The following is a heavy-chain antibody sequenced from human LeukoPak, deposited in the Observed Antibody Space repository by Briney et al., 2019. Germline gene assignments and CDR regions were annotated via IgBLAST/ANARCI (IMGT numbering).Heavy chain of an antibody. CDR1: GYTFTSYW. CDR2: INPSDGSI. J-gene: IGHJ4*02. D-gene: IGHD6-6*01. CDR3: ARDPIYSSSFPGYDY. V-gene: IGHV1-46*01. Sequence: ASVKVSCKASGYTFTSYWIQWVRQAPGQGLEWMGLINPSDGSIAYAHRFQGRVTMTRDTSTSIVYMDLSSLRSEDTAVYYCARDPIYSSSFPGYDYWGQGTLVTVSS.